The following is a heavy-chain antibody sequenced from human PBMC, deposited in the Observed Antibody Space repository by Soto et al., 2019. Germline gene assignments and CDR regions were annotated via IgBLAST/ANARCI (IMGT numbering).Heavy chain of an antibody. CDR2: ISSSSSYI. D-gene: IGHD2-2*01. J-gene: IGHJ6*02. CDR3: ASDPLPYSSSTRCPLRSCMDV. Sequence: GGSLRLSCAAYGFTFSSYSMNWVRQAPGKGLEWVSSISSSSSYIYYADSVKGRFTISRDNAKNSLYLQMNSLRAEDTAVDYRASDPLPYSSSTRCPLRSCMDVLDPGTTVTVSS. CDR1: GFTFSSYS. V-gene: IGHV3-21*01.